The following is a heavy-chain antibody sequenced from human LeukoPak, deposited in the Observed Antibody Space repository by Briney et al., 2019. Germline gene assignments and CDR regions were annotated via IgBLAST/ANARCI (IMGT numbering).Heavy chain of an antibody. Sequence: PGGSLRLSCAASGFTFSSYSMNWVRQAPGKGLEWVSYISSASGSIYYADSVKGRFTISRDNAKNSLFLQMNSLRAEDTAVYYCARESGDYVKFDYWGQGTLVTVSS. D-gene: IGHD3-16*01. CDR2: ISSASGSI. CDR1: GFTFSSYS. CDR3: ARESGDYVKFDY. V-gene: IGHV3-48*04. J-gene: IGHJ4*02.